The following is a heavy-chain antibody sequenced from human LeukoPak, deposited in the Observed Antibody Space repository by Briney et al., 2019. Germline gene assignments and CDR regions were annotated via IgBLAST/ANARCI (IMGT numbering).Heavy chain of an antibody. D-gene: IGHD6-19*01. CDR3: AKGRIEGSSGWSWYFDL. J-gene: IGHJ2*01. V-gene: IGHV3-23*01. CDR2: ISGSGGST. Sequence: GSLRLSCAASGFTFSSYAMSWVRQAPGKGLEWVSAISGSGGSTYYADSVKGRFTISRDNSKNTLYLQMNSLRAENTAVYYFAKGRIEGSSGWSWYFDLWGRGTLVTVSS. CDR1: GFTFSSYA.